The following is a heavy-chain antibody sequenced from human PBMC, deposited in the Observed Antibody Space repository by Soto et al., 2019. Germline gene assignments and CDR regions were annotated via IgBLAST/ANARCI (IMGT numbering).Heavy chain of an antibody. CDR2: INHSGST. Sequence: QVQLQQWGAGLLKPSETLSLTCAVYGGSFSGYYWSWIRQPPGKGLEWIGEINHSGSTNYNPSLKSRVTISVDTSKDQFALKLSSGTAAYTAVYYCARGGWTAAARVVGYWGQGTLVTVSS. V-gene: IGHV4-34*01. J-gene: IGHJ4*02. CDR3: ARGGWTAAARVVGY. CDR1: GGSFSGYY. D-gene: IGHD6-13*01.